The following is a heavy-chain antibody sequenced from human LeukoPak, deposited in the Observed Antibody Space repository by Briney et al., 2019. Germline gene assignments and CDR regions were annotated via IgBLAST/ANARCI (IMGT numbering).Heavy chain of an antibody. CDR2: FSCSGST. J-gene: IGHJ4*02. CDR1: GGSISSYY. Sequence: KTSETLSLTCTVSGGSISSYYWSWIRQPPGKGLEWIGYFSCSGSTNYNPSLKSRVSISEDTSKNQFSLKLTSVTAADTAVYFCARGGGDYFDYWGQGMLVTVSS. D-gene: IGHD3-10*01. V-gene: IGHV4-59*01. CDR3: ARGGGDYFDY.